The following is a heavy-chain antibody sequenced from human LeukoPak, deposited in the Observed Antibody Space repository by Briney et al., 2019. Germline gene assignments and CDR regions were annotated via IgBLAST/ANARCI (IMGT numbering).Heavy chain of an antibody. CDR1: GFTLSSYE. Sequence: PGGSLRLSCAASGFTLSSYEMNWVRLAPGKGLEWMSYISRTGNSIYYAYSVKGRFTISRDRDKNSMYMQMKSLRAEDTAVYYCARGTYSSNWYVDYWGQGTLVTVSS. J-gene: IGHJ4*02. D-gene: IGHD6-13*01. CDR3: ARGTYSSNWYVDY. CDR2: ISRTGNSI. V-gene: IGHV3-48*03.